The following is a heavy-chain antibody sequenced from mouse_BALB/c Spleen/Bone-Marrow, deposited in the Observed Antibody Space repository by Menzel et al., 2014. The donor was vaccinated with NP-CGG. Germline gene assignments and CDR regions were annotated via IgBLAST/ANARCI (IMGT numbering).Heavy chain of an antibody. J-gene: IGHJ2*01. CDR1: GYTFTNYW. Sequence: QVQLQQPGAELVKPGASVKLSCKASGYTFTNYWMHWVKQRPGQGLEWIGEINPSNGRTNYNEKFKCKATLTVDKSSSTAYMQLSSLTSEDSAVYYCARGFDYWGQGTTLTVSS. V-gene: IGHV1S81*02. CDR2: INPSNGRT. CDR3: ARGFDY.